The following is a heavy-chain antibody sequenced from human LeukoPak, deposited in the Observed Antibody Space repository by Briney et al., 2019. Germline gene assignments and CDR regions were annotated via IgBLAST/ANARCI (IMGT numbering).Heavy chain of an antibody. CDR2: ISGSGGST. J-gene: IGHJ4*02. V-gene: IGHV3-23*01. D-gene: IGHD3-9*01. CDR1: GFTFSSYG. Sequence: GGSLRLSCAASGFTFSSYGMSWVRQAPGKGLEWVSAISGSGGSTYYTDSVRGAFTTSRDTTKNTLYMQKNSPSAEATAEYYTAKEGDYDIVTGYPRGIDYWGQGTLVTVSS. CDR3: AKEGDYDIVTGYPRGIDY.